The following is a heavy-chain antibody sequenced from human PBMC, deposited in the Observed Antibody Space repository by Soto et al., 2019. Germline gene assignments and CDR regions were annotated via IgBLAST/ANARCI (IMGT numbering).Heavy chain of an antibody. D-gene: IGHD6-13*01. CDR2: ISDSGDAT. CDR1: GFTFSTYA. J-gene: IGHJ4*02. Sequence: GGSLRLSCGASGFTFSTYAMSWVRQAPGKGLERVAGISDSGDATYHADSVKGRFTISRDNSKSTLYLQMISLRVEDTAVYYCAKGFDSSWSFFDYWGQGALVTVSS. V-gene: IGHV3-23*01. CDR3: AKGFDSSWSFFDY.